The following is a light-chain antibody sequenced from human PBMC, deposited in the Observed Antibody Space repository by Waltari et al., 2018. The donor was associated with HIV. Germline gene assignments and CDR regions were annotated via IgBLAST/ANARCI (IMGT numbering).Light chain of an antibody. CDR1: SSNIGLHA. V-gene: IGLV1-44*01. Sequence: QPVLTPPPSASGTPGQRAILSCSCTSSNIGLHAVSWYQHPPGATPTLLIFGKNQRSSGVPDRFSGSKSATSASLAISGLRSVDEADYSCAAWDDSLDGPVFGGGTKLTVL. CDR3: AAWDDSLDGPV. J-gene: IGLJ2*01. CDR2: GKN.